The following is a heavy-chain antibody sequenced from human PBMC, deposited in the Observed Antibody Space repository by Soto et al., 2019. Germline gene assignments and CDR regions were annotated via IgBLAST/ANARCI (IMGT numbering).Heavy chain of an antibody. J-gene: IGHJ4*02. CDR2: INSDGSST. V-gene: IGHV3-74*01. CDR3: ATDLDYGGNEMGGF. D-gene: IGHD4-17*01. CDR1: GFTFSSYW. Sequence: EVQLVESGGGLVQPGGSLRLSCAASGFTFSSYWMHWVRQAPGKGLVWVSRINSDGSSTSYADSVKGRFTISRDNAKNRLYLQMTGLRAEDTAVYYCATDLDYGGNEMGGFWGQGTLVTVSS.